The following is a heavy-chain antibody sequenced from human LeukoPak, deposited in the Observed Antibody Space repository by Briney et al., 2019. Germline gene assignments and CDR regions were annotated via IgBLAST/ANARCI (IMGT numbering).Heavy chain of an antibody. D-gene: IGHD2-2*01. V-gene: IGHV4-39*01. CDR3: ARHRFVPVAHPDPFDP. J-gene: IGHJ5*02. Sequence: SETLSLTCTVSGGSISSSSYYWGWIRQPPGKGLEWIGSIYYSGSTYYNPSLKSRVTISVDTSKNQFSLKLSSVTAADTAVYYCARHRFVPVAHPDPFDPWGQGTLVTVSS. CDR2: IYYSGST. CDR1: GGSISSSSYY.